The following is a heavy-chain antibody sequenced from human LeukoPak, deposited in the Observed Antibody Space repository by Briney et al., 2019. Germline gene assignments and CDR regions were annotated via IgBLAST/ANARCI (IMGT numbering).Heavy chain of an antibody. CDR1: GFTFSSFR. Sequence: PGGSLRLSCAASGFTFSSFRMLWLRQAPGKGLEWVSAISGSGGSTYYADSVKGRFTISRDNSKNTLYLQMNSLRAEDTAVYYCAKDGRPYYDILTGYDTGGGPVDYFDYWGQGTLVTVSS. J-gene: IGHJ4*02. V-gene: IGHV3-23*01. CDR3: AKDGRPYYDILTGYDTGGGPVDYFDY. D-gene: IGHD3-9*01. CDR2: ISGSGGST.